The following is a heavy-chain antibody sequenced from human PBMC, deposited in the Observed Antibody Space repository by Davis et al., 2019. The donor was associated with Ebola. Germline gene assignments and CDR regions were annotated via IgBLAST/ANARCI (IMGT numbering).Heavy chain of an antibody. CDR1: GYRFTTYW. V-gene: IGHV5-51*01. D-gene: IGHD1-14*01. J-gene: IGHJ3*02. CDR2: IYPGDSDT. CDR3: ASPGSARRSDAFDI. Sequence: KVSCKGSGYRFTTYWIGWVRQMPGKGLEWMGIIYPGDSDTRYSPSFQGQVTISADESFSTAYLQWSSLKASDTAMYYCASPGSARRSDAFDIWGQGTMVTVSS.